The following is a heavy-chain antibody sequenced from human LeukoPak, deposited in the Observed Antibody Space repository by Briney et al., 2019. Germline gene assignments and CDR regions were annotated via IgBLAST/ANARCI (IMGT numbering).Heavy chain of an antibody. D-gene: IGHD1-26*01. CDR3: ARGDGIVGATSEFDP. CDR1: GGSISSYY. CDR2: IYYSGST. V-gene: IGHV4-59*01. J-gene: IGHJ5*02. Sequence: SETLSLTCTVSGGSISSYYWSWIRQPPGKGLEWIGYIYYSGSTNYNPSPKSPVTISVDTSKNQFSLKLSSVTAADTAVYYCARGDGIVGATSEFDPWGQGTLVTVSS.